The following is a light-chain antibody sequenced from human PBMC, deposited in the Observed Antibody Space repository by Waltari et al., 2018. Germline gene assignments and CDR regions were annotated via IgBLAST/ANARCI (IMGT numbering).Light chain of an antibody. V-gene: IGKV2-30*01. CDR2: KVS. Sequence: DVVMTQSPISLSVTLVQPASIFCRSSQSLGSSDGHAYLSWFHQRPGQSPRRLFYKVSDRDSGVPDRFSGSGSGTDFTLKISRVEAEDVGLYYCMQATHWPWTFGQGTKVEVK. CDR1: QSLGSSDGHAY. CDR3: MQATHWPWT. J-gene: IGKJ1*01.